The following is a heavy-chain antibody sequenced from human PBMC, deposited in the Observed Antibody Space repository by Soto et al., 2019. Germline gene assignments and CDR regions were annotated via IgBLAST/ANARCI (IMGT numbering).Heavy chain of an antibody. Sequence: PSETLSLTCTVSGGSISSYYWSWIRQPPGNGLEWIGYIYYSGSTNYNPSLKSRVTISVDTSKNQFSLKLSSVTAADTAVYYCARTDRYYFDYWGQGTLVTVSS. V-gene: IGHV4-59*01. CDR3: ARTDRYYFDY. CDR1: GGSISSYY. J-gene: IGHJ4*02. CDR2: IYYSGST.